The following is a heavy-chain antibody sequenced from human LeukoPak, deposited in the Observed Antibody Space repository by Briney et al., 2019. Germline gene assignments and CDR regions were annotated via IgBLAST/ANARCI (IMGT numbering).Heavy chain of an antibody. CDR3: AREVAAAGIGWFDP. V-gene: IGHV4-4*07. D-gene: IGHD6-13*01. CDR2: IYTSGST. Sequence: SETLSLTCTVSGGSISSYYWSWIRQPAGKGLEWIGRIYTSGSTNYHPSLKSRVTMSVGTSKNQFSLKLSSVTATDTAVYYWAREVAAAGIGWFDPWGQGTLVTVSS. J-gene: IGHJ5*02. CDR1: GGSISSYY.